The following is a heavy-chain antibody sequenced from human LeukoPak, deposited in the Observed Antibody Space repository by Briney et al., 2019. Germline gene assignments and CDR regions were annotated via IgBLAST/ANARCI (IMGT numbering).Heavy chain of an antibody. Sequence: ASVKVSCKASGYTFTVYYMHWVRQAPGQGLEWMGYINPHSGDTIYAPNFQGRVTMTRDTSISTVYMELSNLRSDDTAVYYCSTEDKYCSSPSCNDYWGQGTLVTVSS. CDR2: INPHSGDT. V-gene: IGHV1-2*02. CDR1: GYTFTVYY. CDR3: STEDKYCSSPSCNDY. D-gene: IGHD2-2*01. J-gene: IGHJ4*02.